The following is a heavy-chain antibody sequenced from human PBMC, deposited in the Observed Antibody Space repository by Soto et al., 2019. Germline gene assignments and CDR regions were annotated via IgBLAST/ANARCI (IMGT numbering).Heavy chain of an antibody. V-gene: IGHV3-30-3*01. CDR1: GFTFSSYA. J-gene: IGHJ4*02. CDR2: ISYDGSNK. D-gene: IGHD6-6*01. CDR3: ARSPSSPPAFDY. Sequence: GESLKISFAASGFTFSSYAMHWVRQAPGKGLECVAVISYDGSNKYYADSVKGRFTISRDNSKNTLYLQMNSLRAEDTAVYYCARSPSSPPAFDYWGQGTLVTVSS.